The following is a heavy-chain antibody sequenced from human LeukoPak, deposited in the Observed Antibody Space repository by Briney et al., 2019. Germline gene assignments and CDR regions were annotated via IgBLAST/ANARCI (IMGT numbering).Heavy chain of an antibody. J-gene: IGHJ4*02. V-gene: IGHV3-30*02. CDR1: GFTFSSYG. Sequence: GGSLRLSCAASGFTFSSYGMHWVRQAPGKGLEWVAFIRYDGSNKYYADSVKGRFTISRDNSKNTLYLRMDSLRAEDTAVYYCAKDNLLTASYFDYWGQGTLVTVSS. D-gene: IGHD5-18*01. CDR3: AKDNLLTASYFDY. CDR2: IRYDGSNK.